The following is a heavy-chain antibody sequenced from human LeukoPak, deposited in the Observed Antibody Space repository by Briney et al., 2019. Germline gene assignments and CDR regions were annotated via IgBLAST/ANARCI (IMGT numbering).Heavy chain of an antibody. CDR1: GGSISSYY. V-gene: IGHV4-59*01. J-gene: IGHJ4*02. Sequence: PSETLSLTCTVSGGSISSYYWSWIRQPPGKGLEWIGYIYYSGSTNYNPSLKSRVTISVDTSKNQFSLKLSSLTAADTAVYYCASKPVAVDKFDYWGQGTLVTVSS. CDR2: IYYSGST. D-gene: IGHD6-19*01. CDR3: ASKPVAVDKFDY.